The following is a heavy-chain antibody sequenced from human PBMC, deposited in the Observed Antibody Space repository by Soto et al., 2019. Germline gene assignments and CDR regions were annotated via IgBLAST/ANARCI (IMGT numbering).Heavy chain of an antibody. CDR2: INHSGST. V-gene: IGHV4-34*01. D-gene: IGHD2-2*01. Sequence: QVQLQQWGAGLLKPSETLSLTCAVYGGSFSGYYWSWIRQPPGKGLEWIGEINHSGSTNYNPSLTSRVTISVATSKNQFSLKLSSVTAADTAVYYCARGGIVVVPAAMRSWNYWGQGTLVTVSS. CDR1: GGSFSGYY. J-gene: IGHJ4*02. CDR3: ARGGIVVVPAAMRSWNY.